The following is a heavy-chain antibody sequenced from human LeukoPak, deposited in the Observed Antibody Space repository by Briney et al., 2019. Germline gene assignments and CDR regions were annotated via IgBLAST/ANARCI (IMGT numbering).Heavy chain of an antibody. Sequence: GGSLRLSCAASGFTFSSYAMSWFRQVPGKGLEWVSAISGSGGSTYYADSVKGRFTISRDNSKNTLYLQMNSLRAEDTAVYYCAKPYYYGSGSYFHWGQGTLVTVSS. CDR1: GFTFSSYA. V-gene: IGHV3-23*01. J-gene: IGHJ4*02. CDR3: AKPYYYGSGSYFH. D-gene: IGHD3-10*01. CDR2: ISGSGGST.